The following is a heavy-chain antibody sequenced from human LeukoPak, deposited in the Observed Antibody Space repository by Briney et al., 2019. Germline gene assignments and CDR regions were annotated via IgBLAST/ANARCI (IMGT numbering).Heavy chain of an antibody. J-gene: IGHJ6*04. CDR2: ISGSGGST. CDR3: ANTRPWFGELSRV. V-gene: IGHV3-23*01. CDR1: GFTFSSYG. D-gene: IGHD3-10*01. Sequence: GGSLRLSCAASGFTFSSYGMSWVRQAPGKGLEWVSAISGSGGSTYYADSVKGRFTISRDNSKNTLYLQMNSLRAEDTAVYYCANTRPWFGELSRVWGKGTTVTISS.